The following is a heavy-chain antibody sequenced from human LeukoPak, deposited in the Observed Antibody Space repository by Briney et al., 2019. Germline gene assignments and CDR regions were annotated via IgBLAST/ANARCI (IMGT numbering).Heavy chain of an antibody. CDR1: GFTFSSYA. D-gene: IGHD3-22*01. V-gene: IGHV3-30*01. J-gene: IGHJ4*02. CDR3: TRGISMIVEFDY. CDR2: ISSDGSGK. Sequence: GGSLRLSCAASGFTFSSYAVHWVRQAPGKGLEWVAVISSDGSGKYYADSVKGRFTISRDNSKNTVFLQMNSLRVGDTAVYYCTRGISMIVEFDYWGQGTLVTVSS.